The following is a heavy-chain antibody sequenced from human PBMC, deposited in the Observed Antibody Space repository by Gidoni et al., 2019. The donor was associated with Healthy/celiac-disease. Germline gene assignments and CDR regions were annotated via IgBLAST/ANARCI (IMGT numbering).Heavy chain of an antibody. CDR1: GYTFNSYG. J-gene: IGHJ4*02. D-gene: IGHD3-22*01. Sequence: QVQLVQSGAEMKKPGASVKVSCKASGYTFNSYGITWVRQAPGQGLEWMGWISAYNGNTDYAQKFQGRGTMTTDTTTSTAYMELRSLRSDDTAVYYCARGYYYDSSGYYDYWGQGTLVTVSS. CDR2: ISAYNGNT. V-gene: IGHV1-18*01. CDR3: ARGYYYDSSGYYDY.